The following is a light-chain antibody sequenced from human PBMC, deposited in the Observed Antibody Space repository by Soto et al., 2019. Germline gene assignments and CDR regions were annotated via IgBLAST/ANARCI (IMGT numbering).Light chain of an antibody. J-gene: IGKJ3*01. CDR3: QQGSRFPFT. V-gene: IGKV1-12*02. Sequence: DIQITKYPSSVSASVGDRVTVTCRASQNVSTWLTWYQQTPGKAPNLLIYGASTLQRGVPSRFSGSGSGTEFTLTISSLQPEDFAIYFCQQGSRFPFTFGPG. CDR1: QNVSTW. CDR2: GAS.